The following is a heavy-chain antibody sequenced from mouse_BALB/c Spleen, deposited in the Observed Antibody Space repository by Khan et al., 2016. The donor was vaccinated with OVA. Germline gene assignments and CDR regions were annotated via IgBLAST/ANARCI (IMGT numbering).Heavy chain of an antibody. CDR1: GYNLTNYW. J-gene: IGHJ4*01. Sequence: VQRQESGAELAKPGASVKMSCKASGYNLTNYWMHWFKKSPGQGLEWIGYINPNTGYTEYSQKFRDKATLTADKSSSTAYMQLTSLTSEDSAVYHCARSPDSYDRGDYWGQGTSVTVSS. D-gene: IGHD2-12*01. V-gene: IGHV1-7*01. CDR3: ARSPDSYDRGDY. CDR2: INPNTGYT.